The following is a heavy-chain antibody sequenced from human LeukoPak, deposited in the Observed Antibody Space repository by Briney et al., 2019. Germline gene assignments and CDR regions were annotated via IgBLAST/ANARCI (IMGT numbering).Heavy chain of an antibody. CDR2: IIPIFGTA. CDR3: AKRYLGNYYFDY. Sequence: GSSVKXXXKASXXTFISYAIXWVRQAPGQGLEWMGGIIPIFGTANYAQKFQGRGTITTGEYTSTAYMELSSLRSEDTAVYYCAKRYLGNYYFDYWGLGTLVTVSS. D-gene: IGHD3-10*01. J-gene: IGHJ4*02. V-gene: IGHV1-69*05. CDR1: XXTFISYA.